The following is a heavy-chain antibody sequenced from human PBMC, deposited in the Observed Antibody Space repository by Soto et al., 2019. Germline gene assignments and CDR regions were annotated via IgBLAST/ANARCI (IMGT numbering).Heavy chain of an antibody. D-gene: IGHD4-17*01. Sequence: QVPLVQSGAEVKKPGSSVKVSCKASGGTFSSYAISWVRQAPGQWLEWMGGIIPIFGTADYAQKFQGRVTITADESPSTAFMDLSSLRSEDTAVYYCARHDDSPSYYYGMDVWGQGTTVTVSS. V-gene: IGHV1-69*12. CDR2: IIPIFGTA. CDR3: ARHDDSPSYYYGMDV. CDR1: GGTFSSYA. J-gene: IGHJ6*02.